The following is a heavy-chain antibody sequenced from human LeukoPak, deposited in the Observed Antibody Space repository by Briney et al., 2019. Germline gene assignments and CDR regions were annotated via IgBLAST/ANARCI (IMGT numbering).Heavy chain of an antibody. CDR3: AKGSAGYSYGLFDY. J-gene: IGHJ4*02. D-gene: IGHD5-18*01. CDR2: TSGSGVIT. CDR1: GFTFSSYA. V-gene: IGHV3-23*01. Sequence: PGGSLRLSCAASGFTFSSYAMSWVRQAPGKGLEWVSGTSGSGVITYYADSVKGRFTISRDNSKNTLYLQVNSLRAEDTAVYYCAKGSAGYSYGLFDYWGQGTLVTVSS.